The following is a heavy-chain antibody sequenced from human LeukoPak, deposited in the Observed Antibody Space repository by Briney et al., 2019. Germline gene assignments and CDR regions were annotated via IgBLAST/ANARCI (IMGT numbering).Heavy chain of an antibody. CDR1: GFAFHTYG. V-gene: IGHV3-23*01. J-gene: IGHJ4*02. CDR3: AKDKSWGFDY. Sequence: GGSLRLSCAASGFAFHTYGMSWVRQAPGKGLEWVSAIDGNGAKTFYADPVKGRFTIFRVNSKNTLYLQMNILRAEDTAVYYCAKDKSWGFDYWGEGTLVTVSS. D-gene: IGHD3-16*01. CDR2: IDGNGAKT.